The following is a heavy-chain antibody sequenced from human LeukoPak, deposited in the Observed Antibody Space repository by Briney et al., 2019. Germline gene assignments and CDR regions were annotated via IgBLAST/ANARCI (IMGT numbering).Heavy chain of an antibody. J-gene: IGHJ2*01. CDR2: INHSGST. V-gene: IGHV4-34*01. CDR3: TRVLQPHWYFDL. Sequence: SETLSLTCAVYGGSFSGYYWSWIRQPPGKGLEWIGEINHSGSTNYNPSLKSRVTISVDTSKNQFSLKLSSVTAADTAVYYCTRVLQPHWYFDLWGRGTLVTVSS. CDR1: GGSFSGYY.